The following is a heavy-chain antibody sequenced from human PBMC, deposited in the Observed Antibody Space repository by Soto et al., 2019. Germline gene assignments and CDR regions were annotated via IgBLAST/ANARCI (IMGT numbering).Heavy chain of an antibody. V-gene: IGHV1-69*13. Sequence: GASVKVSCKASGGTFSSYAISWVRQAPGQGLEWMGGIIPIFGTANYAQKFQGRVTITADESTSTAYMELSSLRSEDTAVYYCARGRGRFLRWFPWSFDPWGQGTLVTVS. CDR2: IIPIFGTA. CDR3: ARGRGRFLRWFPWSFDP. J-gene: IGHJ5*02. CDR1: GGTFSSYA. D-gene: IGHD2-15*01.